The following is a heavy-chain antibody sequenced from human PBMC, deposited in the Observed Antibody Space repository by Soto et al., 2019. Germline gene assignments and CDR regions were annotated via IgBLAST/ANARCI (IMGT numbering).Heavy chain of an antibody. J-gene: IGHJ4*02. CDR1: GYTFTGYY. D-gene: IGHD5-12*01. CDR2: INPNSGGT. Sequence: ASVKVSCKASGYTFTGYYMHWVRQAPGQGLEWMGWINPNSGGTNYAQKFQGWVTMTRDTSISTAYMELSRLRSDDTAVYYCARGDSGHSGYDQVPLDYWGQGTLVTVSS. CDR3: ARGDSGHSGYDQVPLDY. V-gene: IGHV1-2*04.